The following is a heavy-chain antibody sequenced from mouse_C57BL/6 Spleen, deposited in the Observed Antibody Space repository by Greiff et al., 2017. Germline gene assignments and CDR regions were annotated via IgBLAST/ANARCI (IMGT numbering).Heavy chain of an antibody. CDR1: GFTFSDYG. CDR3: ARESYGSRAWFAY. J-gene: IGHJ3*01. D-gene: IGHD1-1*01. Sequence: DVHLVESGGGLVKPGGSLKLSCAASGFTFSDYGMHWVRQAPEKGLEWVAYISSGSSTIYYADTVKGRFTISRDNAKNTLFLQMTSLRSEDTAMYYCARESYGSRAWFAYRGQGTLVTVSA. CDR2: ISSGSSTI. V-gene: IGHV5-17*01.